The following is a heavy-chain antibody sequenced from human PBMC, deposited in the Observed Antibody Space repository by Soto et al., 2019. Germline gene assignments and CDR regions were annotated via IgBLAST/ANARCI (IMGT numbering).Heavy chain of an antibody. Sequence: SETLSLTCTVSGGSISSGGYYWSWIRQHPGKGLEWIGYIYYSGSTYYNPSLKSRVTLSVDMSRNQFSLKLKSVTAADTAVYYCASLLRLGTYYYTTPKNVYWGLGTLVTVSS. CDR2: IYYSGST. CDR1: GGSISSGGYY. D-gene: IGHD3-10*02. CDR3: ASLLRLGTYYYTTPKNVY. V-gene: IGHV4-31*03. J-gene: IGHJ4*02.